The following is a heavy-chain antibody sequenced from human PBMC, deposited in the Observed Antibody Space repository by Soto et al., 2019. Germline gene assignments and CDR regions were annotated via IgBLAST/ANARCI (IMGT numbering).Heavy chain of an antibody. CDR3: ARVQRHLAARPPLRRDWFDP. D-gene: IGHD6-6*01. V-gene: IGHV4-34*01. CDR1: GGSFSGYY. J-gene: IGHJ5*02. Sequence: SETLSLTCAVYGGSFSGYYWSWIRQPPGKGLEWIGEINHSGSTNYNPSLKSRVTISVDTSKNQFSLKLSSVTAADTAVYYCARVQRHLAARPPLRRDWFDPWGQGTLVTVSS. CDR2: INHSGST.